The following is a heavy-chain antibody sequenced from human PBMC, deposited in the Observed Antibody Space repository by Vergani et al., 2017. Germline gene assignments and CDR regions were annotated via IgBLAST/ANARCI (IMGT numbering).Heavy chain of an antibody. D-gene: IGHD6-19*01. Sequence: EVQLLESGGDLVQPGGSLRLSCAASGFTFIMHAMSWVRQAPGKGLEWVSTISDSDRRTHDADSLKGRITISRDNSKNTLFFHMNSLRPEDTAVYYCAKVGRSEVAGTFGAFDIWGQGKTVTVSS. CDR2: ISDSDRRT. CDR1: GFTFIMHA. V-gene: IGHV3-23*01. CDR3: AKVGRSEVAGTFGAFDI. J-gene: IGHJ3*02.